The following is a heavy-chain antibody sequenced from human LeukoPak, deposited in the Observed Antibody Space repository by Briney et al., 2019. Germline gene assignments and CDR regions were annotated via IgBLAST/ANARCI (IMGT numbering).Heavy chain of an antibody. CDR3: ARDPPAMVTNFDY. CDR2: IYSGGST. D-gene: IGHD5-18*01. Sequence: GGSLRLSCAASGSTVSSNYMSWVRQAPGKGLEWVSVIYSGGSTYYADSVKGRFTISRDNSKNTLYLQMNSLRAEDTAVYYCARDPPAMVTNFDYWGQGTLVTVSS. CDR1: GSTVSSNY. V-gene: IGHV3-53*01. J-gene: IGHJ4*02.